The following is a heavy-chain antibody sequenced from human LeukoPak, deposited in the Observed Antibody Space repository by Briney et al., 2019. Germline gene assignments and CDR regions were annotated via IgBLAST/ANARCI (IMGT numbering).Heavy chain of an antibody. CDR1: GYTLTELS. CDR2: FDPEDGET. CDR3: ATVHCSSTSCYVFDP. Sequence: ASVKVSCXVSGYTLTELSMHWVRQAPGKGLEWMGGFDPEDGETIYAQKFQGRVTMTEDTSTDTAYMELSSLRSEDTAVYYCATVHCSSTSCYVFDPWGQGTLVTVST. D-gene: IGHD2-2*01. V-gene: IGHV1-24*01. J-gene: IGHJ5*02.